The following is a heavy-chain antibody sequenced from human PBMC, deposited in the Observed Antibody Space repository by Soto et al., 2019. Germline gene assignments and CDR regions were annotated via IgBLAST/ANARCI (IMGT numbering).Heavy chain of an antibody. CDR3: ARQHWSGYGDAFDI. J-gene: IGHJ3*02. CDR2: ISAYNGNT. V-gene: IGHV1-18*04. Sequence: WAXVKVSCKASGYTFTSYGXXGVRQAPGQGLEWMGWISAYNGNTNYAQKLQGRVTMTTDTSTSTAYMELRSLRSDDTAVYYCARQHWSGYGDAFDIWGQGTMVTVSS. D-gene: IGHD3-3*01. CDR1: GYTFTSYG.